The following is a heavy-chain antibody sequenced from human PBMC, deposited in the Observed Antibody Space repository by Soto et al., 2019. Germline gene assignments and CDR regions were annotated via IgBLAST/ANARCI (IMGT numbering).Heavy chain of an antibody. CDR3: AKDRDYFDY. Sequence: GGSLRLSCAASGFTFSNYAMNWVRQAPGKGLEWVASIRGSAGTPYYADSVRGRFTISRDNSKNTLSLQMNSLRVEDTAVYYCAKDRDYFDYWGQGALVTVSS. J-gene: IGHJ4*02. CDR1: GFTFSNYA. CDR2: IRGSAGTP. V-gene: IGHV3-23*01.